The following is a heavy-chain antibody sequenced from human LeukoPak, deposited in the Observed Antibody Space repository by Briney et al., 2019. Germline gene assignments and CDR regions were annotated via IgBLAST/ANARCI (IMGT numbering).Heavy chain of an antibody. CDR1: GGSISSYY. CDR3: ARSCSSTSCSYFDF. D-gene: IGHD2-2*01. Sequence: SETLSLTCTVSGGSISSYYWSWIRQPPGKGLEWIGYIYYSGSTNYNPSLKSRVTISVDTSKNQFSLRLSSVTAADTAVYYCARSCSSTSCSYFDFWGQGTLVTVSS. CDR2: IYYSGST. J-gene: IGHJ4*02. V-gene: IGHV4-59*12.